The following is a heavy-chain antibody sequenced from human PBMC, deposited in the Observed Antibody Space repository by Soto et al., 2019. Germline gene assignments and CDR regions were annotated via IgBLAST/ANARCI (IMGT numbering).Heavy chain of an antibody. CDR1: GYTLTTFY. CDR2: INPGDDTT. J-gene: IGHJ4*02. Sequence: QVQLVQSGAEVSKPGASVKVFCKASGYTLTTFYIHWVRQAPGQGREWMGIINPGDDTTSYAQRFQGKVTMTRDTSTSTVYLELSSLTSEDTAVYFWARGPSDYWGQGTLVTVSS. V-gene: IGHV1-46*03. CDR3: ARGPSDY.